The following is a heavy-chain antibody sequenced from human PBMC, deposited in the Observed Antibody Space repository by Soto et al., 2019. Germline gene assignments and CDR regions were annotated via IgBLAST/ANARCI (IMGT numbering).Heavy chain of an antibody. CDR1: GFTFSSYA. D-gene: IGHD6-19*01. V-gene: IGHV3-23*01. CDR2: ISGSGGST. Sequence: LRLSCAASGFTFSSYAMSWVRQAPGKGLEWVSAISGSGGSTYYADSVKGRFTISRDNSKNTLYLQMNSLRAEDTAVYYCAKQSSSGPLRYFDYWGQGTLVTVSS. CDR3: AKQSSSGPLRYFDY. J-gene: IGHJ4*02.